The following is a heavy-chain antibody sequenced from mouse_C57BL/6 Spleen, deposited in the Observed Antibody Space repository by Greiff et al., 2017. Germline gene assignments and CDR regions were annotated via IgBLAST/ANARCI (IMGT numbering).Heavy chain of an antibody. Sequence: EVQLQESGPELVKPGDSVKISCKASGYSFTGYFMNWVMQSHGKSLEWIGRINPYNGDTFYNQKFKGKATLTVDKSSSTAHMELRSLTSEDSAVYYCARSRGNGYYFDYWGQGTTLTVSS. CDR1: GYSFTGYF. V-gene: IGHV1-20*01. CDR3: ARSRGNGYYFDY. CDR2: INPYNGDT. D-gene: IGHD2-1*01. J-gene: IGHJ2*01.